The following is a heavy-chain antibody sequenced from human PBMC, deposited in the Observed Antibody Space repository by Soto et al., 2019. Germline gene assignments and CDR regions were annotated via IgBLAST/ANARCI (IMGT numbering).Heavy chain of an antibody. Sequence: SETLSLTCTVSGGSISDSPYYWGWIRQPPGKGLEWIGSIYYSGSTYYNPSLKSRVTISVDTSKNHFSLRLSSVTAADTAVYYCARRYLSGWVTFDSWGQGTLVTVSS. CDR1: GGSISDSPYY. CDR3: ARRYLSGWVTFDS. V-gene: IGHV4-39*02. CDR2: IYYSGST. D-gene: IGHD6-19*01. J-gene: IGHJ4*02.